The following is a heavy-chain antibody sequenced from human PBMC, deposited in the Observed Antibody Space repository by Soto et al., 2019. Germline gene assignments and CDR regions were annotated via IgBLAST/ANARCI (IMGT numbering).Heavy chain of an antibody. Sequence: ASVKVSCKASGGTFSSYAISWVRQAPGQGLEWMGGIIPIFGTANYAQKFQGRVTITADESTSTAYMELSSLRSEDTAVYYCTAGTAMVTRVGCWGQGTLVTVSS. CDR2: IIPIFGTA. CDR1: GGTFSSYA. V-gene: IGHV1-69*13. D-gene: IGHD5-18*01. CDR3: TAGTAMVTRVGC. J-gene: IGHJ4*02.